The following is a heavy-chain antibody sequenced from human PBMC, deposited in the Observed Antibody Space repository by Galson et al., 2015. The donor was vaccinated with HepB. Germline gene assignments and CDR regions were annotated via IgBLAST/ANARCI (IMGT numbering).Heavy chain of an antibody. CDR3: AISPTARDAFEI. CDR2: INPSGGST. V-gene: IGHV1-46*03. CDR1: GYTFTSYG. J-gene: IGHJ3*02. Sequence: SVKVSCKASGYTFTSYGISWVRQAPGQGLEWMGIINPSGGSTSYAQKFQGRVTMTRDTSTSTVYMELSSLRSEDTAVYYCAISPTARDAFEIWGQGTMVTVSS.